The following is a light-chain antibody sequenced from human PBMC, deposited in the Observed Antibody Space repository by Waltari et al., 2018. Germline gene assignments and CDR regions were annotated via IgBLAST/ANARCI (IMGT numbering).Light chain of an antibody. CDR1: ISDVGGYNY. Sequence: QSALTQPPSASGSPGQSVPISCTGTISDVGGYNYVSWYQQQPGKAPKLMIYEVSKRPSGVPDRFSGSKSGNTASLTVSGLQAEDEADYYCSSYAGSNNLGVFGGGTKLTVL. J-gene: IGLJ3*02. V-gene: IGLV2-8*01. CDR2: EVS. CDR3: SSYAGSNNLGV.